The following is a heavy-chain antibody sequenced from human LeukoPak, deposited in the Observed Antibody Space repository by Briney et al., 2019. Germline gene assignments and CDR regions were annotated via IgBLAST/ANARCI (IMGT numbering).Heavy chain of an antibody. V-gene: IGHV1-24*01. CDR2: FDPEDGET. CDR3: ATLDYDILTGYSHFDY. D-gene: IGHD3-9*01. J-gene: IGHJ4*02. Sequence: ASVKVSCKVSGYTLTELSMHWVRQAPGKGLEWMGGFDPEDGETIYAQKFQGRVTMTEDTSTDTAYMELSSLRSEDMAVYYCATLDYDILTGYSHFDYWGQGTLVTVSS. CDR1: GYTLTELS.